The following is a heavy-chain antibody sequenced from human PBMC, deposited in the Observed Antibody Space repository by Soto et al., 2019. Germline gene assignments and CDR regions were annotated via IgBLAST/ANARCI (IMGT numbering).Heavy chain of an antibody. CDR1: GASISSSSYF. CDR3: VSYYDILTGYPSLYNWFDP. V-gene: IGHV4-39*01. Sequence: PSETLSLTCTVSGASISSSSYFWGWIRQPPGKGLEWIGSIYYSGSTYYSPSLKSRVTISVDTSKNQFSLNLSSVTAADTAVYYCVSYYDILTGYPSLYNWFDPGGPGTLVTVSS. J-gene: IGHJ5*02. D-gene: IGHD3-9*01. CDR2: IYYSGST.